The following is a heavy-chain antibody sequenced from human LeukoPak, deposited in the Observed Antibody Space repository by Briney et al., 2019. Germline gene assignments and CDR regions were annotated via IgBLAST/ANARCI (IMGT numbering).Heavy chain of an antibody. D-gene: IGHD3-22*01. CDR2: IIPIFSIV. V-gene: IGHV1-69*04. J-gene: IGHJ5*01. CDR1: GYTFTGYY. CDR3: ARDRRTYYYDKSGFEDTGWFDS. Sequence: VASVKVSCKASGYTFTGYYMHWVRQAPGQGLEWVGRIIPIFSIVKSAQRFQGRVTITADRSTSTAYMELSSLRSEDTAVYYCARDRRTYYYDKSGFEDTGWFDSWGQGTLVTVSS.